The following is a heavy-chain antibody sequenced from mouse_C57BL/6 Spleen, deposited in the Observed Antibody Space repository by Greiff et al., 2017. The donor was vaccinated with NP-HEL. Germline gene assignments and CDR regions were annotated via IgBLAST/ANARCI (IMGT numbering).Heavy chain of an antibody. CDR3: ARRAPLLLRYFDY. CDR2: ISGGGGNT. CDR1: GFTFSSYT. V-gene: IGHV5-9*01. D-gene: IGHD1-1*01. J-gene: IGHJ2*01. Sequence: EVQGVESGGGLVKPGGSLKLSCAASGFTFSSYTMSWVRQTPEKRLEWVATISGGGGNTYYPDSVKGRFTISRDNAKNTLYLQMSSLRSEDTALYYCARRAPLLLRYFDYWGQGTTLTVSS.